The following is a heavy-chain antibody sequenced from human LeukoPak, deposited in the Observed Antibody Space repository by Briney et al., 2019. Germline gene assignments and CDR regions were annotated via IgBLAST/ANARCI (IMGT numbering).Heavy chain of an antibody. CDR2: ISSSSSYI. CDR3: ATAGYSSGWSRDY. Sequence: GGSLRLSCAASGFTFSSYSMNWVRQAPGKGLEWVSSISSSSSYIYYADSVKGRFTISRDNAKNSLYLQMNSLRAEDTAVYYCATAGYSSGWSRDYWGQGTLVTVSS. D-gene: IGHD6-19*01. J-gene: IGHJ4*02. V-gene: IGHV3-21*01. CDR1: GFTFSSYS.